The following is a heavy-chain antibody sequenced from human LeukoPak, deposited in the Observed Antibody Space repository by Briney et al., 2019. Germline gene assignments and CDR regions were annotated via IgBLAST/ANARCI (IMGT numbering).Heavy chain of an antibody. D-gene: IGHD5-24*01. CDR3: ARLSRDGYNPPFVEYFQH. V-gene: IGHV5-51*01. CDR1: RYSFTSYW. CDR2: IYPGDSDT. J-gene: IGHJ1*01. Sequence: KVSCKASRYSFTSYWIGWVRQMPGKGLEWMGIIYPGDSDTRYSPSFQGQVTISADKSISTAYLQWSSLKASDTAMYYSARLSRDGYNPPFVEYFQHWGQGTLVTVSS.